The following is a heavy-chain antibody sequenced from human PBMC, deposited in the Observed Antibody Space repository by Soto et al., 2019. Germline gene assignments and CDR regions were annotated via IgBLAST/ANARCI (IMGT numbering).Heavy chain of an antibody. D-gene: IGHD1-26*01. V-gene: IGHV1-18*01. CDR1: GYTFTSYG. J-gene: IGHJ3*02. CDR3: ARDTLHVGWELLSPDAFDI. CDR2: ISAYNGNT. Sequence: QVQLVQSGAEVKKPGASVKVSCKASGYTFTSYGISWVRQAPGQGLEWMGWISAYNGNTNYAQKLQGRVTMTTDTSTSTAYMELRSLRSDDTAVYYCARDTLHVGWELLSPDAFDIWGQGTMVTVSS.